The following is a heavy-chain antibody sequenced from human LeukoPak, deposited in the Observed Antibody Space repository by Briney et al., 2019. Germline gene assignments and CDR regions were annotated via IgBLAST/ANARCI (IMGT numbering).Heavy chain of an antibody. CDR2: IYTSGST. D-gene: IGHD6-13*01. J-gene: IGHJ5*02. CDR3: ARDSPGIAAAGLRNWFDP. Sequence: KPSETLSLTCTVSGGSISSYYWSWIRQPAGKGLEWIGRIYTSGSTNYNPSLKSRVTMSVDTSKNQSSLKLSSVTAADTAVYYCARDSPGIAAAGLRNWFDPWGQGTLVTVSS. CDR1: GGSISSYY. V-gene: IGHV4-4*07.